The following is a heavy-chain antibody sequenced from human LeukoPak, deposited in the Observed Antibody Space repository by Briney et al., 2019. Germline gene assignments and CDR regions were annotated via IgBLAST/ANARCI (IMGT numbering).Heavy chain of an antibody. CDR1: GFTFSNYH. V-gene: IGHV3-11*06. J-gene: IGHJ6*02. CDR3: ARDLAGNGTRAMDV. Sequence: PGGSLRLSCAASGFTFSNYHMSWIRQAPGKGLGWLSYISSSSRYTNYGDSVKGRFTISRDNAKNSLFLQMTSLRAEDTAVYYCARDLAGNGTRAMDVWGQGTTVTVSS. D-gene: IGHD1-1*01. CDR2: ISSSSRYT.